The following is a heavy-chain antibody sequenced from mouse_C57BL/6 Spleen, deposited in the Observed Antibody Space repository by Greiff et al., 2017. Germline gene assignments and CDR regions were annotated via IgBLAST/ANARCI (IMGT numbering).Heavy chain of an antibody. J-gene: IGHJ2*01. CDR1: GFTFSSYC. Sequence: EVMLVQSGGDLVKPGASLKFSCAASGFTFSSYCMSWVRQTPDKRLEWVGTISNGGSYTNYPDSVKGRFTISRDNAKNTLYLQMSSLKSEDTAMYYCARHGWDEDYYFDYWGQGTTLTVSS. V-gene: IGHV5-6*01. CDR3: ARHGWDEDYYFDY. D-gene: IGHD4-1*01. CDR2: ISNGGSYT.